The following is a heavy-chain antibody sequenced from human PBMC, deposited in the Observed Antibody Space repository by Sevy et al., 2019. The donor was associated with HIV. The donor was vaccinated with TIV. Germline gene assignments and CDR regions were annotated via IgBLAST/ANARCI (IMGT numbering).Heavy chain of an antibody. CDR1: GFTFSDYY. CDR2: ISSSSSYT. D-gene: IGHD6-19*01. V-gene: IGHV3-11*06. J-gene: IGHJ6*02. Sequence: GGSLRLSCAASGFTFSDYYMSWIRQAPGKGLERVSYISSSSSYTNYADSVKGRFTISRDNAKNSLYLQMNSLRAEDTAVYYCATTSPPGIAVAGRGYYYYGMDVWGQGTTVTVSS. CDR3: ATTSPPGIAVAGRGYYYYGMDV.